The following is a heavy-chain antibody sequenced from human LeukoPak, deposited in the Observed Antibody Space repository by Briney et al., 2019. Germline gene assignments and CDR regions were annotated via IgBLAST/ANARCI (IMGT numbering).Heavy chain of an antibody. Sequence: DSVKVSCKASGYTFTSYGISWVRQAPGQGLEWMGWISAYNGNTNYAQKLQGRVTMTTDISTSTAYLELRSLRSDDTAVFYCARDGGAYCSGGSCYGMDVWGQGTTVTVSS. D-gene: IGHD2-15*01. CDR1: GYTFTSYG. V-gene: IGHV1-18*01. CDR2: ISAYNGNT. J-gene: IGHJ6*02. CDR3: ARDGGAYCSGGSCYGMDV.